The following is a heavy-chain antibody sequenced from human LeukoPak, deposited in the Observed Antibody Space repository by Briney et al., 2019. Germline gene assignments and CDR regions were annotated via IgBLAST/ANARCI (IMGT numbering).Heavy chain of an antibody. Sequence: GGSLRLSCAASGFTFSTYAMSWVRQAPGKRVEWVSDISDSGAYIYYADSVKGRFTISRDNSKNTLYLQMISLRADDTAVYYCAKDRDSGSYYYYYGMDVWGQGTTVTVSS. V-gene: IGHV3-23*01. CDR3: AKDRDSGSYYYYYGMDV. J-gene: IGHJ6*02. CDR1: GFTFSTYA. D-gene: IGHD1-26*01. CDR2: ISDSGAYI.